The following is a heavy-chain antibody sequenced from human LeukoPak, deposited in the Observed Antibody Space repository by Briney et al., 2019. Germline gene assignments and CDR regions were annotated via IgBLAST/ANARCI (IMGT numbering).Heavy chain of an antibody. D-gene: IGHD5-24*01. Sequence: GGSLRLSCAASGFTFSSYSMNWVRQAPGKGLEWVSTITKSGDQTHYADSVRGLFTISRDIFKNTLYLQMNSLRAEDTAVYHCVKSAGKDGYRDVFDIWGQGTVVTVSS. CDR3: VKSAGKDGYRDVFDI. CDR2: ITKSGDQT. CDR1: GFTFSSYS. V-gene: IGHV3-21*04. J-gene: IGHJ3*02.